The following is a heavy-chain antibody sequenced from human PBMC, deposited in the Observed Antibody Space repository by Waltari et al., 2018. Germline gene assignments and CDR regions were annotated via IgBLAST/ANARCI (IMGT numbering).Heavy chain of an antibody. CDR1: GFTFSSYE. J-gene: IGHJ4*02. V-gene: IGHV3-48*03. Sequence: EVQLVESGGYSVQTGGSLRLSCAASGFTFSSYEMNWVRQAPGKGLEWVSYISTSGSTIYYADSVKGRFTISRDNAKNSLYLQMNSLRAEDTGIYYCARKVPGVGPDYWGQGTLVTVSS. D-gene: IGHD1-26*01. CDR3: ARKVPGVGPDY. CDR2: ISTSGSTI.